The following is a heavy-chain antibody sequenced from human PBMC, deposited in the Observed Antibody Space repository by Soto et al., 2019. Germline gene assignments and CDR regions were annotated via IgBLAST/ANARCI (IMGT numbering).Heavy chain of an antibody. Sequence: SETLSLTCAVYGGSFSGYYWSWIRQPPGKGLEWIGEINLSGSTNYNPSLKSRVTISIDTSKNQFSLRLASVTAADTAVYYCARTLPNRQLFDSWSQGTLVTVSS. D-gene: IGHD1-1*01. J-gene: IGHJ4*02. CDR2: INLSGST. V-gene: IGHV4-34*01. CDR3: ARTLPNRQLFDS. CDR1: GGSFSGYY.